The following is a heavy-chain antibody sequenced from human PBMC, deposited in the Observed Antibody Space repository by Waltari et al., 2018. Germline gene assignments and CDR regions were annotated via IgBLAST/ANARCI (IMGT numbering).Heavy chain of an antibody. CDR2: ISHSGST. Sequence: QVQLQESGPGLVKPSETLSLTCAVSGYSISSGYYWGWIRQPPGKGLEWIGSISHSGSTYYNPSLKRRVTISVDTAKTQFSLKLSSVTAADTAVYYCATTTVTTFAFDIWGQGTMVTVSS. V-gene: IGHV4-38-2*01. J-gene: IGHJ3*02. CDR3: ATTTVTTFAFDI. D-gene: IGHD4-17*01. CDR1: GYSISSGYY.